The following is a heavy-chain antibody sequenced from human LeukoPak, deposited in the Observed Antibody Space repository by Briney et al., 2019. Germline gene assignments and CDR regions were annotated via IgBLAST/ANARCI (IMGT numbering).Heavy chain of an antibody. CDR2: IYTSGST. CDR3: ARTDYSNYYYYYYMDV. CDR1: GGSISSYY. J-gene: IGHJ6*03. V-gene: IGHV4-4*07. Sequence: SETLSLTCTVSGGSISSYYWSWIRQPAGKGLEWIGRIYTSGSTNYNPSLKSRVTMSVDTSKNQFSLKLISVTAADTAVYYCARTDYSNYYYYYYMDVWGKGTTVTVSS. D-gene: IGHD4-11*01.